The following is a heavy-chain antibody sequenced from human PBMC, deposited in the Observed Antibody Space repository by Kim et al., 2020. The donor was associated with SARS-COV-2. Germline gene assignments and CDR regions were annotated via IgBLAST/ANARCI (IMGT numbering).Heavy chain of an antibody. Sequence: GGSLRLSCAASGFTFSSYSMNWVRQAPGKGLEWVSSISSSSSYIYYADSVKGRFTISRDNAKNSLYLQMNSLRAEDTAVYYCARVPIWFGELWTIYYFDYWGQGTLVTVSS. J-gene: IGHJ4*02. CDR2: ISSSSSYI. CDR3: ARVPIWFGELWTIYYFDY. D-gene: IGHD3-10*01. V-gene: IGHV3-21*01. CDR1: GFTFSSYS.